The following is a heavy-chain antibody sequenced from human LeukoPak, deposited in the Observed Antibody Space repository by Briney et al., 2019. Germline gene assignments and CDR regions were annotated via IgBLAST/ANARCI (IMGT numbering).Heavy chain of an antibody. CDR3: ASMNLGYCSGGSCEGDY. J-gene: IGHJ4*02. D-gene: IGHD2-15*01. CDR2: ISSSSSYI. Sequence: PGGSLRLSCAASGFTFSSYSMNWVRQAPGKGLEWVSSISSSSSYIYYADSVKGRFTISRDNAKNSQYLQMNSLRAEDTAVYYCASMNLGYCSGGSCEGDYWGQGTLVTVSS. CDR1: GFTFSSYS. V-gene: IGHV3-21*01.